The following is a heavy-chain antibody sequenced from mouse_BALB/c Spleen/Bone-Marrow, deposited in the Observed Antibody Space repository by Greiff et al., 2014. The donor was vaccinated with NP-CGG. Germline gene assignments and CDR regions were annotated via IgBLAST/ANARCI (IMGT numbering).Heavy chain of an antibody. J-gene: IGHJ2*01. V-gene: IGHV7-3*02. CDR3: ARDKGRVFFDY. CDR2: IRNKANGYTT. CDR1: GFTFTDYY. Sequence: EVKLMESGGGLVQPGGSLRLSCATSGFTFTDYYMNWVRQPPGKALEWLGFIRNKANGYTTEYSASVKSRFTISRDNPQNILYLQMNTLRADDSATYYCARDKGRVFFDYWGQGTTLTVSS.